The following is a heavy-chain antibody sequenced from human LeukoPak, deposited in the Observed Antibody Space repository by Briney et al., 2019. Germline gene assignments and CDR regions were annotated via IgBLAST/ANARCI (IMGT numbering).Heavy chain of an antibody. J-gene: IGHJ5*02. Sequence: PGGSLRLSCAASGFSFSSFAMTWVRQAPGTGLEWVSSITGGHYATYNTDSVKGRFTISRDNAKNTLYLQMNSLRADDTAIYNCTKDPNGDYIGAFDPWGQGTLVTVSS. CDR2: ITGGHYAT. CDR1: GFSFSSFA. V-gene: IGHV3-23*01. D-gene: IGHD4-17*01. CDR3: TKDPNGDYIGAFDP.